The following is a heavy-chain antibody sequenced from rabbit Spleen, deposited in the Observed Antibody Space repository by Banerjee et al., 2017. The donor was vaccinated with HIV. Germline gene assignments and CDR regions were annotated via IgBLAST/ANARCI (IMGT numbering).Heavy chain of an antibody. CDR1: GFSFSDRDV. CDR3: ARAPYDYNAL. Sequence: QSLEESGGDLVKPEGSLTLTCKASGFSFSDRDVMCWVRQAPGKGLEWIGCIEIGSGGFTYFATWAKGRFTCSKTSSTTVTLQMTSLTAADTATYFCARAPYDYNALWGQGTLVTVS. J-gene: IGHJ3*01. CDR2: IEIGSGGFT. V-gene: IGHV1S40*01. D-gene: IGHD1-1*01.